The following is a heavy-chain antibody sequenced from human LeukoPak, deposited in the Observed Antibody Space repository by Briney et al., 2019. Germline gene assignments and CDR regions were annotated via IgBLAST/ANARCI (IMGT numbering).Heavy chain of an antibody. Sequence: GGSLRLSCAASGFTFSSYAMHWVRQAPGKGLERVALISYDGSNKYHADSVKGRFTISRDNSKNTLYLQMDSLRAEDTAVYYCARARESEAFDYWGQGTLVTVSS. J-gene: IGHJ4*02. D-gene: IGHD3-3*01. CDR2: ISYDGSNK. CDR3: ARARESEAFDY. V-gene: IGHV3-30-3*01. CDR1: GFTFSSYA.